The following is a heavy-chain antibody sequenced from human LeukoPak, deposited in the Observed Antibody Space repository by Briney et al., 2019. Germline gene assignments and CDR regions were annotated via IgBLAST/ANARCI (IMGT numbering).Heavy chain of an antibody. CDR3: ARDPPPLYYYDSSGYPPGWFDP. Sequence: ASVKVSCKASGYTFTGYYMHWVRQAPGQGLEWMGWINPNSSGTNYAQKFQGRVTMTRDTSITTAYMELSRLRSDDTAVYYCARDPPPLYYYDSSGYPPGWFDPWGQGTLVTVSS. V-gene: IGHV1-2*02. CDR2: INPNSSGT. D-gene: IGHD3-22*01. CDR1: GYTFTGYY. J-gene: IGHJ5*02.